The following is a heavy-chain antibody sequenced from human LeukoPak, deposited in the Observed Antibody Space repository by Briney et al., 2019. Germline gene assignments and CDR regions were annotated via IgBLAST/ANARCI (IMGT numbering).Heavy chain of an antibody. V-gene: IGHV4-39*07. CDR3: ARGRITMIRGVTIRKGPPEDNYYMDV. CDR1: GASVSSSSYY. Sequence: SETLSLTCTVSGASVSSSSYYWGWIRQPPGKGLEWIGSIYYSGSTYYNPSLKSRVTISVDTSKNQFSLKVRSVTAADTAVYFCARGRITMIRGVTIRKGPPEDNYYMDVWGKGTAVTVSS. D-gene: IGHD3-10*01. CDR2: IYYSGST. J-gene: IGHJ6*03.